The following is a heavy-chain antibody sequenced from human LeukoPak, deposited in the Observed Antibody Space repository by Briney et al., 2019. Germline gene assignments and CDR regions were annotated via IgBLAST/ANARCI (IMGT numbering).Heavy chain of an antibody. Sequence: GGSLRLSCAASGFTVSSNYMSWVRQAPGKGPEWVSVIYSGGSPYYADSVKGRFTISRDNSKNTVYLQMNNLRAEDTAVYYCARPRFPTGYFDLWGRGTLVTVSS. J-gene: IGHJ2*01. CDR1: GFTVSSNY. CDR3: ARPRFPTGYFDL. CDR2: IYSGGSP. D-gene: IGHD2-8*02. V-gene: IGHV3-53*01.